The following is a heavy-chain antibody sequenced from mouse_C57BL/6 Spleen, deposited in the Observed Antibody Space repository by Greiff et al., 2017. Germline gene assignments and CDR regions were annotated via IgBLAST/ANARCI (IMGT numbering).Heavy chain of an antibody. J-gene: IGHJ4*01. CDR1: GYTFTSYG. Sequence: QVHVKQSGAELARPGASVKLSCKASGYTFTSYGISWVKQRTGQGLEWIGEIYPRSGNTYYNEKFKGKATLTADKSSSTAYMELRSLTSEDSAVYFCARDGTTVVDYAMDYWGQGTSVTVSS. CDR2: IYPRSGNT. D-gene: IGHD1-1*01. V-gene: IGHV1-81*01. CDR3: ARDGTTVVDYAMDY.